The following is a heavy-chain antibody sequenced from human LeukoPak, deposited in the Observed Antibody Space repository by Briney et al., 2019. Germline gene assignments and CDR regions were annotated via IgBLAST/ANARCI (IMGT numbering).Heavy chain of an antibody. Sequence: GGSLRLSCAASGFTFSRYGMHWVRQAPGKGLEWVAVICIDGSKTYYADSVKGRFTISRDNAKNTLYLQMNSLRAEDTAVYSCARDPSSTGYFDYWGRGTLLTVSS. CDR2: ICIDGSKT. V-gene: IGHV3-33*01. CDR3: ARDPSSTGYFDY. J-gene: IGHJ4*02. CDR1: GFTFSRYG. D-gene: IGHD2-2*01.